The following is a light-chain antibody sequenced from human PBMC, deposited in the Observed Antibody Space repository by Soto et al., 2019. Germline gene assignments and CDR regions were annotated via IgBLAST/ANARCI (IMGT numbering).Light chain of an antibody. CDR3: SSYRGYSTRV. CDR1: SSDVGGYNF. CDR2: EVS. Sequence: QSALTQPASVSGSPGQSITISCTGTSSDVGGYNFVSWYQQHPGRAPKLLIYEVSRRPSWVSNRFSGSKSGHTATQSIYWLQAADEADYYCSSYRGYSTRVFGPGNKVTVL. J-gene: IGLJ1*01. V-gene: IGLV2-14*01.